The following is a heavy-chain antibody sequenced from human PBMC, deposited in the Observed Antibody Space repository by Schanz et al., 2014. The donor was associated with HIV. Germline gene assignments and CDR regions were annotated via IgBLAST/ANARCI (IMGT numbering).Heavy chain of an antibody. CDR3: ARGPKWEGVMDV. D-gene: IGHD1-26*01. CDR1: GYVFTAKG. J-gene: IGHJ6*02. Sequence: QVQLVQSGAAVKKPGASVKVSCKTSGYVFTAKGITWVRQASGLGLEWMGWMNPSTGNSGYAQMFQVRGTMTRDTSISTAYLEVDSLKSEDTAVYYCARGPKWEGVMDVWGQGTTVIVSS. CDR2: MNPSTGNS. V-gene: IGHV1-8*01.